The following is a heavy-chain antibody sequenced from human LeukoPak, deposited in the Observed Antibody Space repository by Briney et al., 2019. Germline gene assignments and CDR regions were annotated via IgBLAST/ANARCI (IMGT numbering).Heavy chain of an antibody. Sequence: GGSLRLSCAASGFTFSSYAMSWVRQAPGKGLEWASAISGSGGDTYYADSVKGRFTISRDNSKNTLYLQMNSLRAEDTAVYYCAKGLKTGVGPYMGYHYYMDVWGKGATVTVSS. J-gene: IGHJ6*03. CDR2: ISGSGGDT. CDR1: GFTFSSYA. V-gene: IGHV3-23*01. CDR3: AKGLKTGVGPYMGYHYYMDV. D-gene: IGHD3-16*01.